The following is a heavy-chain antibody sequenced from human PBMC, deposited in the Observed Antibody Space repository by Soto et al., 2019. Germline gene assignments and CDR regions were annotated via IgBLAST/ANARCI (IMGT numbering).Heavy chain of an antibody. V-gene: IGHV5-51*01. CDR3: ARQVIAVAGPLLY. CDR1: GYNFTKYW. J-gene: IGHJ4*02. D-gene: IGHD6-19*01. CDR2: IYPGDSDT. Sequence: GESLKISCKGSGYNFTKYWIGWVRQMPGKGPEWMGIIYPGDSDTRYSPSFQGQVIISADKSISTAYLQWSSLKASDTAMYYCARQVIAVAGPLLYWGQGTLVPVSS.